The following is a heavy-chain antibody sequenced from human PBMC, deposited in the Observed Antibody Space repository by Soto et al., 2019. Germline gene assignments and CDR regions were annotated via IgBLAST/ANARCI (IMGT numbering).Heavy chain of an antibody. CDR3: ATLDIGPYYDFWSGYPPFDY. J-gene: IGHJ4*02. Sequence: SETLSLTCTVSGGSISSSSYYWGWIRQPPGKGLEWIGSIYYSGSTYYNPSLKSRVTISVDTSKNQFSLKLSSVTAADTAVYYCATLDIGPYYDFWSGYPPFDYWGQGTLVTVSS. CDR1: GGSISSSSYY. CDR2: IYYSGST. D-gene: IGHD3-3*01. V-gene: IGHV4-39*01.